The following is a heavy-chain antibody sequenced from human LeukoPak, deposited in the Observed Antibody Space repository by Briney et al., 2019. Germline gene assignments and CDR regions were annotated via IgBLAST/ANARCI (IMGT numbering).Heavy chain of an antibody. V-gene: IGHV3-23*01. CDR2: IGVRT. CDR3: VRGGGGYCSGGSCLGWFDP. CDR1: GFSITDWP. D-gene: IGHD2-15*01. Sequence: GGSLRLSCAASGFSITDWPLSWVRQAPGEGLEWVSAIGVRTHYADSVKGRFTISRDGSKNTLYLQLNSLSAGDTAVYYCVRGGGGYCSGGSCLGWFDPWGQGTLVTVSS. J-gene: IGHJ5*02.